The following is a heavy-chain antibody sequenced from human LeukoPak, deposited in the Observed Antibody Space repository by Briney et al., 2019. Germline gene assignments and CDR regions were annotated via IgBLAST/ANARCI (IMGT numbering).Heavy chain of an antibody. CDR2: IYYSGST. V-gene: IGHV4-59*01. CDR3: ARTPEYSSSFGDY. CDR1: GGSINSYY. J-gene: IGHJ4*02. D-gene: IGHD6-6*01. Sequence: PSETLSLTCTVSGGSINSYYWSWIRQPPGKGLEWIGYIYYSGSTNYNPSLKSRVTISVDTSKNQFSLKLSSVTAADTAVYYCARTPEYSSSFGDYWGQGTLVTVSS.